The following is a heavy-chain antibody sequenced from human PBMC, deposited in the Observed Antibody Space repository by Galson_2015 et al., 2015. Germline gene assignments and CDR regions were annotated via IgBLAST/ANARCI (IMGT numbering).Heavy chain of an antibody. Sequence: SLRLSCAASGFTFSSYAMHWVRQAPGKGLEWVAVISYDGSNKYYADSVKGRFTISRDNSKNTLYLQMNSLRAEDTAVYYCARDILTGVFDYWGQGTLVTVSS. CDR3: ARDILTGVFDY. D-gene: IGHD3-9*01. CDR1: GFTFSSYA. CDR2: ISYDGSNK. J-gene: IGHJ4*02. V-gene: IGHV3-30-3*01.